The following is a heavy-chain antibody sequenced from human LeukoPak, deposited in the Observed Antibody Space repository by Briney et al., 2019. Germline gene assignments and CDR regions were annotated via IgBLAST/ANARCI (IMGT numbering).Heavy chain of an antibody. CDR2: MNPNSGNT. J-gene: IGHJ4*02. D-gene: IGHD3-16*02. CDR1: GYTFTSYD. V-gene: IGHV1-8*01. Sequence: ASVKVSCKASGYTFTSYDINWVRQATGQGLEWMGWMNPNSGNTGYAQKFQGRVTMTRNTSISTAYMELSSLRAEDTAVYYCARDPIGRLRLGELSLNPQFRAAGDYWGQGTLVTVSS. CDR3: ARDPIGRLRLGELSLNPQFRAAGDY.